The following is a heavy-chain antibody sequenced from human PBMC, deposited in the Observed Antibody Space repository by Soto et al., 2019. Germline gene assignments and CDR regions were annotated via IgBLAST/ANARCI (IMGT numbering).Heavy chain of an antibody. V-gene: IGHV3-74*01. Sequence: EVQLVESGGGLVQPGGSLRLSCAASGFTFSKYWMHWVRQAPGEGLVWVSRIKTDGSITNYADSVKGRFTISRDNAKNTLYLHMASLRAEDTAVYYCARDLTDYDPNTFAYWGQGTLVTV. CDR1: GFTFSKYW. D-gene: IGHD4-17*01. CDR2: IKTDGSIT. CDR3: ARDLTDYDPNTFAY. J-gene: IGHJ4*02.